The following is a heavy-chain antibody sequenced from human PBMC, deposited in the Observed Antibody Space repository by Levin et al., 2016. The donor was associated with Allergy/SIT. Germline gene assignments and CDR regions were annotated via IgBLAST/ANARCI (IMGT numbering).Heavy chain of an antibody. Sequence: SVKVSCKASGGTFSNYAISWLRQAPGQGLEWMGGIIPLFGSTNYAQKFQGTFTLTADESSSTFYMELSSLKSEDTTVYFCARDSPYCTGISCYHVAWGQGTLVTVSS. CDR1: GGTFSNYA. D-gene: IGHD2-8*02. CDR2: IIPLFGST. V-gene: IGHV1-69*13. CDR3: ARDSPYCTGISCYHVA. J-gene: IGHJ5*02.